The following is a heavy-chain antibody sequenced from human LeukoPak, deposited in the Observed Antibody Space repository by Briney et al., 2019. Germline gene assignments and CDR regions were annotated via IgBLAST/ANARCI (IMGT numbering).Heavy chain of an antibody. J-gene: IGHJ5*02. CDR3: ARVPSPYCSSTSCLPPQFDP. Sequence: SETLSLTCTVSGGSISSYYWSWIRHPPGKGLERIGYIYYSGSTNYNPSLKSRVTISVDTSKNQFSLKLSSVTAADTAVYYCARVPSPYCSSTSCLPPQFDPWGQGTLVTVSS. D-gene: IGHD2-2*01. CDR2: IYYSGST. CDR1: GGSISSYY. V-gene: IGHV4-59*01.